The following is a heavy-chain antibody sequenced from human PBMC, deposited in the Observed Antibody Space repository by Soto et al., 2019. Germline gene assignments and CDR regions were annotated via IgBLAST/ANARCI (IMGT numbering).Heavy chain of an antibody. Sequence: QVQLVESGGGVVQPGRSLRLSCAASGFTFSSYGMHWVRQAPGKGLEWVAVIWYDGSNKYYADSVKGRFTISRDNSKNTLYLQMNSLRAEDTAVYYCARDVGIAAAGRQNYYYGMDVWGQGTTVTVSS. CDR2: IWYDGSNK. CDR3: ARDVGIAAAGRQNYYYGMDV. J-gene: IGHJ6*02. CDR1: GFTFSSYG. D-gene: IGHD6-13*01. V-gene: IGHV3-33*01.